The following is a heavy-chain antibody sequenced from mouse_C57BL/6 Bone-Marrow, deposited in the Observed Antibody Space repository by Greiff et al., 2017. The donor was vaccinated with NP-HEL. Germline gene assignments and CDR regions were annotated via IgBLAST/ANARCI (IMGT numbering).Heavy chain of an antibody. CDR3: ARGGGGLRQGPYYAMDY. CDR1: GYTFTDYY. D-gene: IGHD2-4*01. V-gene: IGHV1-75*01. J-gene: IGHJ4*01. Sequence: QVHVKQSGPELVKPGASVKISCKASGYTFTDYYINWVKQRPGQGLEWIGWIFPGRGSTYYNEKFKGKATLTVDKSSSTAYMLLSSLTSEDSAVYFCARGGGGLRQGPYYAMDYWGQGTSVTVSS. CDR2: IFPGRGST.